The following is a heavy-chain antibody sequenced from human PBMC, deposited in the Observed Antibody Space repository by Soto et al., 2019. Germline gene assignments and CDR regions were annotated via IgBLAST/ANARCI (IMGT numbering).Heavy chain of an antibody. Sequence: QITLKASGPTLVRPTQTLTLTCTFSGFSLSTTEVGVAWIRQPPGKDLEWLELSYWDDDRRSSPSLKTRPSISKDMCSNPVIHTRTYMDRVGTATYYCVHIRAGPRKEQWIRYYCDYWGQGTRVTVST. V-gene: IGHV2-5*02. D-gene: IGHD2-2*03. J-gene: IGHJ4*02. CDR1: GFSLSTTEVG. CDR3: VHIRAGPRKEQWIRYYCDY. CDR2: SYWDDDR.